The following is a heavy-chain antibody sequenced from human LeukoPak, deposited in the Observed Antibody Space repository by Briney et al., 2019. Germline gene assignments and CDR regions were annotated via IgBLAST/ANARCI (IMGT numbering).Heavy chain of an antibody. D-gene: IGHD3-10*01. V-gene: IGHV1-2*02. Sequence: ASVKVSCTASGYTFTGYYMHWVRQAPGQGLEWMGWINPNSGGTNYAQKFQGRVTMTRDTSISTAYMELSRLRSDDTAVYYCARDYGYYYGSGTSDYWGQGTLVTVSS. CDR1: GYTFTGYY. J-gene: IGHJ4*02. CDR3: ARDYGYYYGSGTSDY. CDR2: INPNSGGT.